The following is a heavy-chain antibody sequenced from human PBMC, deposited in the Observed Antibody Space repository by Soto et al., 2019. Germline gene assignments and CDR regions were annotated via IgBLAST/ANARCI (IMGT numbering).Heavy chain of an antibody. CDR2: INHSGST. D-gene: IGHD3-3*01. CDR3: ARDAFYDFWRPNWFDP. CDR1: GGSFSGYY. J-gene: IGHJ5*02. Sequence: SETLSITCAVYGGSFSGYYWSWIRQPPGKGLEWIGEINHSGSTNYNPSLKSRVTISVDTSKNQFSLKLSSVTAADTAVYYCARDAFYDFWRPNWFDPWGQGTLVTVSS. V-gene: IGHV4-34*01.